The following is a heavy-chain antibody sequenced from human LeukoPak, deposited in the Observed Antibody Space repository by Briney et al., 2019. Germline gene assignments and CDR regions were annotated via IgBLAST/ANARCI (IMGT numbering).Heavy chain of an antibody. CDR2: ICTSGST. Sequence: SETLSLTCTVSGGSISSGSYYWSWIRQPAGKGLEWIGRICTSGSTNYNPSLKSRVTMSVDTSKNQFSLKLSSVTAAETAVYYCARVPYYGSGSYYPDYWGQGTLVTVSS. CDR1: GGSISSGSYY. J-gene: IGHJ4*02. D-gene: IGHD3-10*01. V-gene: IGHV4-61*02. CDR3: ARVPYYGSGSYYPDY.